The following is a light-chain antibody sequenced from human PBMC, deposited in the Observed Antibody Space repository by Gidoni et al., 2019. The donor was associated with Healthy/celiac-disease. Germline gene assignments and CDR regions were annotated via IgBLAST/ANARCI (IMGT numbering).Light chain of an antibody. CDR3: QQYGGSPLT. V-gene: IGKV3-20*01. CDR2: GAS. J-gene: IGKJ4*01. CDR1: QSVSSSY. Sequence: EIVLTQSPGTLSLSPGDRATLFCRASQSVSSSYLAWYQQKPGQAPRLLIYGASSRATGIPDRFSGSGSGTDFTLTISRLEPEDFAVYYCQQYGGSPLTFGGGTKVESK.